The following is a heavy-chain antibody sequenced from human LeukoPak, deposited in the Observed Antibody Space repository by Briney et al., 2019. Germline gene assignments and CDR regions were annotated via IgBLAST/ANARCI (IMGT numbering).Heavy chain of an antibody. V-gene: IGHV3-30*04. Sequence: EGSLRLSCAASGFSFTASAMHWVRQAPGKGLEWVAVISYDGTNKYYADAVKGRFPISRDNSKNTLYLQMNSLRPEDTAVYYCATSTYSSSWDYYFYGMDVWGQGTTVTVSS. CDR1: GFSFTASA. CDR3: ATSTYSSSWDYYFYGMDV. J-gene: IGHJ6*02. D-gene: IGHD6-13*01. CDR2: ISYDGTNK.